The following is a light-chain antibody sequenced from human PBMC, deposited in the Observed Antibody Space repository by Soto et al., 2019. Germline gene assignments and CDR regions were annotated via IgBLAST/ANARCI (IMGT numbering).Light chain of an antibody. CDR2: AAS. Sequence: DIQMTQSPSSLSASVGDRVTISCRASQTISTSLNWYQQKSGKAPKLLIYAASSLRSGVPSRFSGSGSGTDFTLTISSLQPEDSATYYCQQGYSTPAFGGGTKVEIK. CDR1: QTISTS. V-gene: IGKV1-39*01. J-gene: IGKJ4*01. CDR3: QQGYSTPA.